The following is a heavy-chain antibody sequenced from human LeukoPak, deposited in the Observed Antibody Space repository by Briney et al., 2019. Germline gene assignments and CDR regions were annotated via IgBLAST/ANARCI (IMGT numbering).Heavy chain of an antibody. V-gene: IGHV4-39*01. CDR1: GGSISSSSYY. J-gene: IGHJ4*02. CDR3: ARLLKGGWLQLGGIDY. Sequence: SETLSLTCTVSGGSISSSSYYWGWIRQPPGKGLEWIGSIYYSGSTYYNPSLKSRVTISVDTSKNQFSLKLSSVTAADTAVYCCARLLKGGWLQLGGIDYWGQGTLVTVSS. CDR2: IYYSGST. D-gene: IGHD5-24*01.